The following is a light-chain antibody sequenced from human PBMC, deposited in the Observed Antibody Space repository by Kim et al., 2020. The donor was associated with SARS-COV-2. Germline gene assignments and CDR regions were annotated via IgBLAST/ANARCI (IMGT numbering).Light chain of an antibody. Sequence: CPRSRSTLSCRARQSVSGNYLAWYQQNGGQAPRLLIHGASSRATGIPDRFSGSGSGTDFTLTVSRLEPEDFAVYYCHQYGTSLSTSGQGTKLDIK. CDR1: QSVSGNY. V-gene: IGKV3-20*01. J-gene: IGKJ1*01. CDR3: HQYGTSLST. CDR2: GAS.